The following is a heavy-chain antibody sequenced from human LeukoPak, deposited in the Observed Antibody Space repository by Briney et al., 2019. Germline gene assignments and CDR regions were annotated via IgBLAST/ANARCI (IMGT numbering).Heavy chain of an antibody. Sequence: GASVKVSCKASGYTFTSYCISWVRQAPGHGLEWMGWISAYNGNTNYAQKLQGRVTMNTDTSTSKAYMELRGLLSDDTALYYCAREVGIAAAGLPDYWGQGTLVTVSS. J-gene: IGHJ4*02. CDR2: ISAYNGNT. CDR1: GYTFTSYC. CDR3: AREVGIAAAGLPDY. D-gene: IGHD6-13*01. V-gene: IGHV1-18*01.